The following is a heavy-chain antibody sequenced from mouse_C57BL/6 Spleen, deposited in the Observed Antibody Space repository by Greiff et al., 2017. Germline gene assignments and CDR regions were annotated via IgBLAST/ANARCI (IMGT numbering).Heavy chain of an antibody. CDR1: GYTFTDYY. V-gene: IGHV1-26*01. J-gene: IGHJ2*01. Sequence: VQLQQSGPELVKPGASVKISCKASGYTFTDYYMNWVKQSHGKSLEWIGDINPNNGGPSYNQKFKGKATLTVDKSSSTANSERHSLTSDDSAVSYYARYYDYDETGVDYWGQGTTLTVSS. D-gene: IGHD2-4*01. CDR3: ARYYDYDETGVDY. CDR2: INPNNGGP.